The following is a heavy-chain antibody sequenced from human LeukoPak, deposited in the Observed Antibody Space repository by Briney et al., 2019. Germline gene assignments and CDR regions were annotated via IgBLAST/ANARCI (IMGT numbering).Heavy chain of an antibody. CDR1: GFTFGDYA. CDR3: TRDLRPPGDYYDSSGPRESAFDI. Sequence: PGGSLRLSCTASGFTFGDYAMSWVRQAPGKGLEWVGFIRSKAYGGTTEYAASVKGRFTISRDDSKSIAYLQMNSLKTEDTAVYYCTRDLRPPGDYYDSSGPRESAFDIWGQGTMVTVSS. V-gene: IGHV3-49*04. J-gene: IGHJ3*02. CDR2: IRSKAYGGTT. D-gene: IGHD3-22*01.